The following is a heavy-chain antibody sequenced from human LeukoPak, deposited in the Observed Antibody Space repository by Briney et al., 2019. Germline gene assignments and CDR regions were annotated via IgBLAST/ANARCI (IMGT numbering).Heavy chain of an antibody. V-gene: IGHV1-58*02. J-gene: IGHJ4*02. CDR2: IVVGSGNT. CDR1: GFTLTSST. Sequence: SVKVSCKASGFTLTSSTMQWVRQARGQRLEWIGWIVVGSGNTNYAQMFQERVTITRDMSTSTAYMELSSLRSEDTAVYYCAADPDSSGWYGGGDYWGQGTLVTVSS. D-gene: IGHD6-19*01. CDR3: AADPDSSGWYGGGDY.